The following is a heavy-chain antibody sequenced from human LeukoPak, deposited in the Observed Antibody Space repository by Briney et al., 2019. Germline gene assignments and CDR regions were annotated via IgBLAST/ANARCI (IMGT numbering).Heavy chain of an antibody. D-gene: IGHD3-3*01. J-gene: IGHJ5*02. CDR3: AALITIFGVVTRFDP. CDR2: INHSGST. CDR1: GGSFSGYY. Sequence: NSSETLSLTCAVYGGSFSGYYWSWIRQPPGRGLEWIGEINHSGSTNYNPSLKSRVTISVDTSKNQFSLKLSSVTAADTAVYYCAALITIFGVVTRFDPWGQGTLVTVSS. V-gene: IGHV4-34*01.